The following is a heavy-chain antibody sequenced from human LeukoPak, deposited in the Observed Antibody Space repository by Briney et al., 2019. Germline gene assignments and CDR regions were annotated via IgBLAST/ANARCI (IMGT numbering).Heavy chain of an antibody. CDR2: ISYDGSNK. CDR3: ASRWNGGNPGSYYYGMDV. D-gene: IGHD4-23*01. CDR1: GFTFSSYA. V-gene: IGHV3-30-3*01. J-gene: IGHJ6*02. Sequence: GGSLRLSCAASGFTFSSYAMHWVRQAPGKGLEWVAVISYDGSNKYYADSVKGRFTISRDNSKNTLYLQMNSLRAEDTAVYYCASRWNGGNPGSYYYGMDVWGQGTTVTVSS.